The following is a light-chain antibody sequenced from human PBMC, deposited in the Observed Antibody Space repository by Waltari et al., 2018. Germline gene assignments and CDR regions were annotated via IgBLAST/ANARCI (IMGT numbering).Light chain of an antibody. CDR1: SSDVGSYDL. Sequence: QSALTQPASVSGSPGQSITISCTGTSSDVGSYDLVSWYKQHPGNAPKLMIYEVYKRSSWVSNRFSGSKSGNTASLTISGLQAEDEADYYCCSYAGSSTFTFGGGTKLTVL. CDR2: EVY. CDR3: CSYAGSSTFT. J-gene: IGLJ2*01. V-gene: IGLV2-23*02.